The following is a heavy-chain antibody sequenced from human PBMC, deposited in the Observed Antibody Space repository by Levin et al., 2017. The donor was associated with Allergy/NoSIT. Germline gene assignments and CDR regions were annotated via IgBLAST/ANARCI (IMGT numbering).Heavy chain of an antibody. J-gene: IGHJ4*02. V-gene: IGHV3-15*01. Sequence: GGSLRLSCAASGFTFSNAWMSWVRQAPGKGLEWVGRIKSKTDGGTTDYAAPVKGRFTISRDDSKNTLYLQMNSLKTEDTAVYYCTTDRGYSGDFDYWGQGTLVTVSS. CDR2: IKSKTDGGTT. D-gene: IGHD5-12*01. CDR1: GFTFSNAW. CDR3: TTDRGYSGDFDY.